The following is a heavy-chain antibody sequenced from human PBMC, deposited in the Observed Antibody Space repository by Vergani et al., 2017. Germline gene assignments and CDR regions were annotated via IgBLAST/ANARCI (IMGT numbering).Heavy chain of an antibody. CDR2: FYTGGGT. CDR3: ARDPLYSTTWPFLLLDMDV. CDR1: GGSISSGSYY. J-gene: IGHJ6*02. Sequence: QVQLQESGPGLVRPSQTLSLTCTVSGGSISSGSYYWSWFRQPAGKGLEWIGRFYTGGGTSYHPSLKSRVTISVATSKNQFSLQLSSVTAADTAVYYWARDPLYSTTWPFLLLDMDVWGQGTTVTVSS. D-gene: IGHD6-13*01. V-gene: IGHV4-61*02.